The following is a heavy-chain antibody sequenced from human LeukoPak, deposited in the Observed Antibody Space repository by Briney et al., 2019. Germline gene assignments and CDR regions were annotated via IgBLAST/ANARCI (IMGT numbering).Heavy chain of an antibody. CDR1: GGTFSSYA. CDR2: IIPILGIA. V-gene: IGHV1-69*04. Sequence: SVKVSCKASGGTFSSYAISWVRQAPGQGLEWMGRIIPILGIANYAQKFQGRVTITADKSTSTAYMELSSLRSDDAAVYYCARAGDSGNLAWGQGTLVTVSS. D-gene: IGHD1-26*01. CDR3: ARAGDSGNLA. J-gene: IGHJ5*02.